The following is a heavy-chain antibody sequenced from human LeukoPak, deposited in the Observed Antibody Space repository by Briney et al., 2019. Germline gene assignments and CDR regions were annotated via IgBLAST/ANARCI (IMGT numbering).Heavy chain of an antibody. Sequence: AGSLRLSCAARGYSVYRNCMFWVRQAPGKGLQWVAVIYIGGRKNYADSVKGRFTISRDNSKNTLYLQMNSLRAEDTAVYYCTREMDRGVTSPFFDDCGQGALVTVSS. V-gene: IGHV3-66*01. J-gene: IGHJ4*02. D-gene: IGHD2-21*02. CDR2: IYIGGRK. CDR3: TREMDRGVTSPFFDD. CDR1: GYSVYRNC.